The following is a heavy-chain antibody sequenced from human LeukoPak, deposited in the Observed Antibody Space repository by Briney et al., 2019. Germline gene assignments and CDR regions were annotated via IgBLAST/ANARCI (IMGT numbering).Heavy chain of an antibody. D-gene: IGHD6-19*01. CDR2: MSGSGGST. V-gene: IGHV3-23*01. CDR3: AKNQGQWLVPVDY. J-gene: IGHJ4*02. Sequence: TGGSLRLSCAASGFTFRNYAMSWLRQAPGKGLEWVSSMSGSGGSTYYADSVKGRFTISRDNSKNTLYLQMNNLRAEDTALYYCAKNQGQWLVPVDYWGQGTLVTVSS. CDR1: GFTFRNYA.